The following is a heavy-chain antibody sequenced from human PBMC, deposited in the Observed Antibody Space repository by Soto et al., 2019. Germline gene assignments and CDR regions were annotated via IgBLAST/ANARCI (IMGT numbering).Heavy chain of an antibody. J-gene: IGHJ4*02. Sequence: GESLKISCKGSGYSFAGYWITWVRQKPGKGLEWMGRIDPSDSQTYYSPSFRGHVTISATKSITTVFLQWSSLRASDTAMYYCARQIYESDKGPNFQYSFDSWGPGTTVTVSS. CDR2: IDPSDSQT. D-gene: IGHD5-12*01. CDR3: ARQIYESDKGPNFQYSFDS. CDR1: GYSFAGYW. V-gene: IGHV5-10-1*01.